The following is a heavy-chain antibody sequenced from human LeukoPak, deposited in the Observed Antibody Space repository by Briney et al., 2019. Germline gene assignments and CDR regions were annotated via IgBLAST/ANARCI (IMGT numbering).Heavy chain of an antibody. V-gene: IGHV1-2*02. CDR3: ARAGYSDYSYYYYYMDV. CDR2: INPNSGYT. J-gene: IGHJ6*03. D-gene: IGHD5-12*01. CDR1: GYTFTDYY. Sequence: ASVKVSCEASGYTFTDYYIHWVRQAPGQGLEWMGLINPNSGYTSYAQNFQGRVTMTRDTSISTAYMELSRLRSDDTAVYYCARAGYSDYSYYYYYMDVWGKGTTVTVSS.